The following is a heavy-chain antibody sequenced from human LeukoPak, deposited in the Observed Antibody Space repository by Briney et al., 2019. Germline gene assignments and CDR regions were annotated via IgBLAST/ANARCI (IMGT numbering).Heavy chain of an antibody. CDR2: INCNTGGT. CDR3: ATRNFYDNSGYAFDY. Sequence: GASVKVSCKTSGYTFTGYYMHWVRQVPGQGLEWMGWINCNTGGTNFAQRFQGRVTPTRDTSISTAYMDLRRLRSDDTAVYYCATRNFYDNSGYAFDYWGQGTLVTVSS. V-gene: IGHV1-2*02. D-gene: IGHD3-22*01. J-gene: IGHJ4*02. CDR1: GYTFTGYY.